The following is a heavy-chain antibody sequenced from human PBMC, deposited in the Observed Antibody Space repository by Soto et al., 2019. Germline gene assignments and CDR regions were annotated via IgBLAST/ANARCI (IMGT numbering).Heavy chain of an antibody. D-gene: IGHD6-6*01. V-gene: IGHV3-64*01. CDR2: ISSNGGST. Sequence: GGSLRLSCAASGFTFSSYAMHWVRQAPGKGLEYVSAISSNGGSTYYANSVKGRFTISRDNSKNTLYLQMGSLRAEDMAVYYCAREGGQLGPGTYDYWGQGTLVTVSS. J-gene: IGHJ4*02. CDR3: AREGGQLGPGTYDY. CDR1: GFTFSSYA.